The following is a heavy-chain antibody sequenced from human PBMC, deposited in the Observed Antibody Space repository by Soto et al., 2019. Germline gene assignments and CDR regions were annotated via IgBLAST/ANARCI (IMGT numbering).Heavy chain of an antibody. CDR1: GFPFIRHG. D-gene: IGHD3-3*01. CDR2: IWHDGNNE. J-gene: IGHJ4*02. Sequence: QVQLVESGGGVVQPGMSLRLSCEVSGFPFIRHGMHWVRQAPGKGLEWVAFIWHDGNNEHYADSVKGRFTISRDNSRNTLYLQMNSLRAEDTGVYYCDRVKYWTIVNLGVDQRGQGALVTVST. V-gene: IGHV3-33*01. CDR3: DRVKYWTIVNLGVDQ.